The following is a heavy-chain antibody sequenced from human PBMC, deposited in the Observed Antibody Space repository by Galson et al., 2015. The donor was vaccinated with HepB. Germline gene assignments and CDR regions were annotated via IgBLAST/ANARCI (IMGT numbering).Heavy chain of an antibody. V-gene: IGHV1-69*06. CDR2: IIPIFGTA. J-gene: IGHJ6*02. Sequence: SVKVSCKASGGTFSSYAISWVRQAPGQGLEWMGGIIPIFGTANYAQKFQGRVTITADKSTSTAYMELSSLRSEDTAVYYCARPPPYSGYDVGYYYYGMDVWGQGTTVTVSS. CDR1: GGTFSSYA. CDR3: ARPPPYSGYDVGYYYYGMDV. D-gene: IGHD5-12*01.